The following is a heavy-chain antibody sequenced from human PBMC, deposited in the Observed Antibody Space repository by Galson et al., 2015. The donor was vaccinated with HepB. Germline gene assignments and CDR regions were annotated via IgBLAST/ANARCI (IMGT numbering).Heavy chain of an antibody. CDR3: ARVYCSSTSCYRTGWFDP. CDR1: GGTFSSYA. CDR2: IIPIFGTA. Sequence: SVKVSCKASGGTFSSYAISWVRQAPGQGLERMGGIIPIFGTANYAQKFQGRVTITADESTSTAYMELSSLRSEDTAVYYCARVYCSSTSCYRTGWFDPWGQGTLVTVSS. J-gene: IGHJ5*02. D-gene: IGHD2-2*02. V-gene: IGHV1-69*13.